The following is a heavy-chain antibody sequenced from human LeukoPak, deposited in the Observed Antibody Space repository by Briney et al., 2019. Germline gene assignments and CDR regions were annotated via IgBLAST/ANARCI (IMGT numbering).Heavy chain of an antibody. Sequence: PSETLSLTCTVSGGSISSYYWSWIRQPPGKGLEWIGYIYYSGSTNYNPSLKSRVTISVDTSKNQFSLKLSSVTAADTAVYYCARGLTGDSYYFDYWGQGTLVTVSS. J-gene: IGHJ4*02. CDR3: ARGLTGDSYYFDY. D-gene: IGHD7-27*01. V-gene: IGHV4-59*01. CDR1: GGSISSYY. CDR2: IYYSGST.